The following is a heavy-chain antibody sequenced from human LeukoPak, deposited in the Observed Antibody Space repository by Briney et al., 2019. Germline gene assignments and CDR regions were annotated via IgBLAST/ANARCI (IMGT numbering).Heavy chain of an antibody. CDR2: IYYSGST. CDR1: GGSISSGDYS. V-gene: IGHV4-30-4*01. J-gene: IGHJ2*01. CDR3: AGYGNPIWYFDV. Sequence: SQTLSLTCTVSGGSISSGDYSWSWIRQPPGKGLEWIGYIYYSGSTYYNPSLKSRVTISVDTSKNQFSLKLSSVTAADTAVYYCAGYGNPIWYFDVWGRGTLVTVSS. D-gene: IGHD2-15*01.